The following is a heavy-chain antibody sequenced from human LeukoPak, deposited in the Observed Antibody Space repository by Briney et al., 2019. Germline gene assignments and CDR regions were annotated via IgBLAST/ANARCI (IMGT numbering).Heavy chain of an antibody. Sequence: PGGSLRLSCAASGFTFSTYAMRWVRQAPGKGLEWVALMSYDESNKHYADSVKGRFTISRDNSKNTLYLEMNSLRAEDTAVYFCARESRVGSRAYDPYYFDYWGQGTLVTVSS. CDR3: ARESRVGSRAYDPYYFDY. V-gene: IGHV3-30-3*01. J-gene: IGHJ4*02. CDR1: GFTFSTYA. D-gene: IGHD5-12*01. CDR2: MSYDESNK.